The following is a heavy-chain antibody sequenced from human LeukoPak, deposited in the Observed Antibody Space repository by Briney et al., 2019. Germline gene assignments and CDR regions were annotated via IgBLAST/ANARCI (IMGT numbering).Heavy chain of an antibody. J-gene: IGHJ4*02. CDR3: AKEQYSYGPAGDY. CDR1: GFTFSGSA. Sequence: GGSLRLSCAASGFTFSGSAMHWVRQASGKGLEWVGRIRSKANSYATAYAASVKGRFTISRDDSKNTAYLQMNSLRAEDTAVYYCAKEQYSYGPAGDYWGQGTLVTVSS. D-gene: IGHD5-18*01. V-gene: IGHV3-73*01. CDR2: IRSKANSYAT.